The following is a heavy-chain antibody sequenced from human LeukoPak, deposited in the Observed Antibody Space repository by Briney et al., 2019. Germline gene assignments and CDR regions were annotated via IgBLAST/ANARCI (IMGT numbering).Heavy chain of an antibody. CDR3: ARYGGSGWVIDN. J-gene: IGHJ4*02. V-gene: IGHV4-59*08. D-gene: IGHD6-19*01. CDR2: IYYTVAT. CDR1: GGSISTY. Sequence: PSETLSLTCTVSGGSISTYWTWIRQPPGKGLDCIGYIYYTVATSYNTSLKSRVIISVDTSKKQFSLKLTSVTAADTAVYYCARYGGSGWVIDNWGQGTLVTVSS.